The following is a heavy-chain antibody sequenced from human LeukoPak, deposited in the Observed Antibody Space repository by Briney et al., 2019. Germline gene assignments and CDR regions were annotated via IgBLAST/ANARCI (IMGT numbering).Heavy chain of an antibody. CDR1: GGSISSYY. V-gene: IGHV4-59*01. CDR2: IYYSGST. CDR3: ARDGRIAAAGTTRMYFDY. D-gene: IGHD6-13*01. J-gene: IGHJ4*02. Sequence: SETLSLTCTVSGGSISSYYWSWIRQPPGKDLGGLGLIYYSGSTNYNPSLKSRVTISVDTSKNQFSLKLSSVTAADTAVYYCARDGRIAAAGTTRMYFDYWGQGTLVTVSS.